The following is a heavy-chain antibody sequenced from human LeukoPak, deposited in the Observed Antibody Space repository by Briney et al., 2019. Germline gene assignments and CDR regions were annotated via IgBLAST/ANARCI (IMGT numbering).Heavy chain of an antibody. J-gene: IGHJ5*02. CDR2: INPSGGST. D-gene: IGHD3-10*01. Sequence: ASVKVSCKASGYTFTSYYMHWVRQAPGQGLEWMGIINPSGGSTSYAQKFQGRVTMTRDTSTSTVYMELSSLRSEDTAVYYCARELGHYYGSGSYTGDWFDPWGQGTLVTVSS. CDR3: ARELGHYYGSGSYTGDWFDP. CDR1: GYTFTSYY. V-gene: IGHV1-46*01.